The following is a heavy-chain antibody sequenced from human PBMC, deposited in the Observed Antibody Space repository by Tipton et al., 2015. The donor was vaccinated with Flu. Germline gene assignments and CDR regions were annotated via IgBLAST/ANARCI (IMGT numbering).Heavy chain of an antibody. CDR1: GDSMTSSRYY. CDR3: ARVSPGVESWFDP. D-gene: IGHD3-3*01. J-gene: IGHJ5*02. Sequence: GLVKPSETLSLTCSVSGDSMTSSRYYWGWIRQPLGKGLEWIGSIFHSGSTYYNPSLKSRVTISVDTSKNQFSLKLISVTAADTAVYYCARVSPGVESWFDPWGQGTLVTVSS. CDR2: IFHSGST. V-gene: IGHV4-39*07.